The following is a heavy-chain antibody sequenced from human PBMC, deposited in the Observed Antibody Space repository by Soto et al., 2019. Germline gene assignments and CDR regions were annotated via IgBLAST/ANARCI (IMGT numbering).Heavy chain of an antibody. D-gene: IGHD1-26*01. CDR1: ACTFTSYG. CDR2: ISAYNGNT. Sequence: GASVKVSCNASACTFTSYGISGVRQAPGQGLEWMGWISAYNGNTSYAQKLQGRVTMTTDTSTSTAYMELRSLRSDDTAVYYCARGSGSTTSPYYYGMGVWGQGTKVTVS. V-gene: IGHV1-18*01. CDR3: ARGSGSTTSPYYYGMGV. J-gene: IGHJ6*02.